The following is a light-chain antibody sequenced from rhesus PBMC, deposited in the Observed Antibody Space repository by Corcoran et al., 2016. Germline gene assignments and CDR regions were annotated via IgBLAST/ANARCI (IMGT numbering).Light chain of an antibody. CDR1: ENVNNY. V-gene: IGKV1-74*01. CDR2: AAY. J-gene: IGKJ4*01. CDR3: QHSYGTPLT. Sequence: DIQMTQSPSSLSASVGDRVTITCRASENVNNYLHWYQQTPGKAPKLLIYAAYTLQSGVPSRFSGSGSGTEYTFTISSLQPEDVATYYCQHSYGTPLTFGGGTKVEIK.